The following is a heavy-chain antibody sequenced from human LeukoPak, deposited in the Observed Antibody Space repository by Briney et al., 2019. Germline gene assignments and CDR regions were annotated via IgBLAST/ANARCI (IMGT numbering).Heavy chain of an antibody. J-gene: IGHJ3*02. CDR2: INHSGST. D-gene: IGHD3-16*01. Sequence: SETLSLTCAVYGGSFSDYYWSWIRQSPGKGLEWIGEINHSGSTYYNPSLKSRVTISVDTSKNQSSLKLSSVTAADTAVYYCARGVGPYDNDAFDIWGQGTMVTVSS. CDR3: ARGVGPYDNDAFDI. CDR1: GGSFSDYY. V-gene: IGHV4-34*01.